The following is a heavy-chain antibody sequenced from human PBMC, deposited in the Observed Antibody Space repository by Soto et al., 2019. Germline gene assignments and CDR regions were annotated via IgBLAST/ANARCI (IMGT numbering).Heavy chain of an antibody. CDR3: ARDLGAYAFDI. Sequence: GGSLRLSCAASGFTFSSYGMHWVRQAPGKGLEWVAVIWYDGSNKYYADSVKGRFTISRDNSKNTLYLQMNSLRAEDTAVYYCARDLGAYAFDIWGQGTMVTVSS. V-gene: IGHV3-33*01. CDR1: GFTFSSYG. J-gene: IGHJ3*02. CDR2: IWYDGSNK. D-gene: IGHD3-10*01.